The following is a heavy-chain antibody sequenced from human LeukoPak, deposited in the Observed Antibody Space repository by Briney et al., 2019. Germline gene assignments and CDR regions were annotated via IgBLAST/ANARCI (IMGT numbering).Heavy chain of an antibody. CDR1: GGSISSGGYY. CDR3: ARDGEINNWFDP. D-gene: IGHD3-3*01. J-gene: IGHJ5*02. V-gene: IGHV4-31*03. CDR2: IYYSGST. Sequence: SETLSLTCTVSGGSISSGGYYWSWIRQHPGKGLEWIGYIYYSGSTYYNPSLKSRVTISVDTSKNQFSLKLSSVTAADTAVYYCARDGEINNWFDPWGQETLVTVSS.